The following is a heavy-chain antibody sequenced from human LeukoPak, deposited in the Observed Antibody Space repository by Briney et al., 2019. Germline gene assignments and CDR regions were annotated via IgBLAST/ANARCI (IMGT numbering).Heavy chain of an antibody. D-gene: IGHD3-10*01. V-gene: IGHV4-59*01. CDR2: IYYSGST. CDR1: GGSISSYY. Sequence: PSETLSLTCTVSGGSISSYYWSWIRQPPGKGLEWIGYIYYSGSTNYNPSLKSRVTISVDTSKNQFSPKLSSVTAAGTAVFYCASSLDYYDSSDYWGQGTLVTVSS. CDR3: ASSLDYYDSSDY. J-gene: IGHJ4*02.